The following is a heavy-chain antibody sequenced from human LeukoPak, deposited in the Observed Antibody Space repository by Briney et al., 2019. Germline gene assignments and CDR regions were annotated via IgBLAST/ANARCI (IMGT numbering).Heavy chain of an antibody. CDR1: GFTFSSYG. CDR2: IRYDGSNK. V-gene: IGHV3-30*02. CDR3: AKDYYDSSGYKDY. Sequence: QPGGSLRLSCAASGFTFSSYGMHWVRQAPGKGLEWVAFIRYDGSNKYYADSVKGRFTISRDNSKNTLYLQMNCLRAGDTAVYYCAKDYYDSSGYKDYWGQGTLVTVSS. D-gene: IGHD3-22*01. J-gene: IGHJ4*02.